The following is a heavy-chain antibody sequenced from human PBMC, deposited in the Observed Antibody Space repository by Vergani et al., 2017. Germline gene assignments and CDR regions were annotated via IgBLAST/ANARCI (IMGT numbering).Heavy chain of an antibody. Sequence: VQLVESGGGLVQPGGSLTLSCAASGFTFSGSAMHWVRQTSGKGLEWVSGISWNSGSIGYADSVKGRFTISRDNAKNSLYLQMNSLRAEDTALYYCAKDISSGAAAFFDYWGQGTLVTVSS. V-gene: IGHV3-9*01. CDR2: ISWNSGSI. CDR1: GFTFSGSA. J-gene: IGHJ4*02. CDR3: AKDISSGAAAFFDY. D-gene: IGHD6-13*01.